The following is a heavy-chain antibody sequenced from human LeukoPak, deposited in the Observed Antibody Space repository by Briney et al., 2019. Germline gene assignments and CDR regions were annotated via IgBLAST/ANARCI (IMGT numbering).Heavy chain of an antibody. V-gene: IGHV3-23*01. Sequence: PGVSLRLSCAASGFTLTSYAKLWARQTPGKGRECVLGISDSGHLTSYADSVKGRFTISRDNSKNTLYLQMNSLRADDTAVYFCAKKRPVGERTTFDHWGQGTLVTVSS. J-gene: IGHJ4*02. CDR1: GFTLTSYA. D-gene: IGHD1-26*01. CDR2: ISDSGHLT. CDR3: AKKRPVGERTTFDH.